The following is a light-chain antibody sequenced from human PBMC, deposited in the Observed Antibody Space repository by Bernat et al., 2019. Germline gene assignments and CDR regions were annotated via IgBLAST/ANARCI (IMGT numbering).Light chain of an antibody. Sequence: QSALTQPPSASGSPGQSVTISCTGTSSDVGDYNYVSWYQQHPGKAPKLMIYEVSKRPSGVPDRFSGSKSGNTASLTVSGLQADDEADYYCSSYAGSYHWVFGGGTKLTVL. CDR3: SSYAGSYHWV. CDR2: EVS. J-gene: IGLJ3*02. CDR1: SSDVGDYNY. V-gene: IGLV2-8*01.